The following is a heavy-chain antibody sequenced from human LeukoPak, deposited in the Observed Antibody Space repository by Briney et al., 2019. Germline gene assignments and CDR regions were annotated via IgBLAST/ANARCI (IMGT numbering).Heavy chain of an antibody. Sequence: SETLSLTCTVSGGSISSSSYYWGWIRQPPGKGLEWIGSIYYSGSTYYNPSLRSRVTISVDTSKNQFSLKLSSVTAADTAVYYCARCCDFWSGYYRLFDPWGQGTLVTVSS. CDR3: ARCCDFWSGYYRLFDP. CDR1: GGSISSSSYY. V-gene: IGHV4-39*01. J-gene: IGHJ5*02. D-gene: IGHD3-3*01. CDR2: IYYSGST.